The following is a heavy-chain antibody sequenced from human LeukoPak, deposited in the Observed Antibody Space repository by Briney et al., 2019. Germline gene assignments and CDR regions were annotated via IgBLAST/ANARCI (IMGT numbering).Heavy chain of an antibody. Sequence: GGSLRLSCAASGFTVSSNYMSWVRQAPGKGLEWVSVIYSGGSTYYADSVKGRLTISRDNSKNTLYLQMNSLRAEDTAVYYCARDVTIFGVVIGDYWGQGTLVTVSS. CDR3: ARDVTIFGVVIGDY. V-gene: IGHV3-66*02. J-gene: IGHJ4*02. CDR2: IYSGGST. D-gene: IGHD3-3*01. CDR1: GFTVSSNY.